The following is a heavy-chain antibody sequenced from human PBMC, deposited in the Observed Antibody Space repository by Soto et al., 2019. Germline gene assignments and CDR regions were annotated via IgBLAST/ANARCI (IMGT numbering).Heavy chain of an antibody. CDR2: ISSSSSYI. CDR1: GFTFSDYY. V-gene: IGHV3-11*05. D-gene: IGHD6-19*01. CDR3: AREIGSGWTLDY. Sequence: QVQLMESGGGLVKPGGSLRLSCAASGFTFSDYYMSWIRQAPGKGLEWVSYISSSSSYINYADSVKGRFTISRDNAKNSLYLQMNSLRAEDTAVYYCAREIGSGWTLDYWGQGTLVTVSS. J-gene: IGHJ4*02.